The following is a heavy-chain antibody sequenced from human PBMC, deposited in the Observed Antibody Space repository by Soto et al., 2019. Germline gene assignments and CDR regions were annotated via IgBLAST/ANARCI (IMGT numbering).Heavy chain of an antibody. CDR3: AREAKAGIAAAGHDFDY. V-gene: IGHV1-18*01. CDR1: GYTFTSYG. CDR2: ISAYNGNT. D-gene: IGHD6-13*01. Sequence: QVQLVQSGAEVKKPGASVKVSCKASGYTFTSYGISWVRQAPGQGLEWMGWISAYNGNTNYAQKLQGRVTMTTDTSXSXXDMELRSLRSDDTAVYYCAREAKAGIAAAGHDFDYWGQGTLVTVSS. J-gene: IGHJ4*02.